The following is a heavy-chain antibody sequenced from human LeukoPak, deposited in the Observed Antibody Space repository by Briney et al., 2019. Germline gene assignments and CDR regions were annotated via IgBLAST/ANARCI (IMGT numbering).Heavy chain of an antibody. CDR3: AKDFQYYYDSSGYSSYFDY. CDR2: ISSSSSYI. D-gene: IGHD3-22*01. V-gene: IGHV3-21*04. J-gene: IGHJ4*02. CDR1: GFTFSSYS. Sequence: KPGGSLRLSCAASGFTFSSYSMNWVRQAPGRGLEWVSSISSSSSYIYYADSVKGRFTISRDNAKNSLYLQMNSLRAEDTAVYYCAKDFQYYYDSSGYSSYFDYWGQGTLVTVSS.